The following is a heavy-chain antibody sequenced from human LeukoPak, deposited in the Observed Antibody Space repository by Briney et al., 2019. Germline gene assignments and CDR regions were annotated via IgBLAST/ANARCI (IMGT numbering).Heavy chain of an antibody. Sequence: GGSLRLSCAGSGFTFSHFWMNWVRQAPGKGLEWVAIIKQDGSETCYVDSVKGRFTISRDNAKNSVYLQMNSLRAEDTAVYYCAGDRGWLIASWGQGTLVTVSS. V-gene: IGHV3-7*01. CDR3: AGDRGWLIAS. D-gene: IGHD6-19*01. J-gene: IGHJ4*02. CDR2: IKQDGSET. CDR1: GFTFSHFW.